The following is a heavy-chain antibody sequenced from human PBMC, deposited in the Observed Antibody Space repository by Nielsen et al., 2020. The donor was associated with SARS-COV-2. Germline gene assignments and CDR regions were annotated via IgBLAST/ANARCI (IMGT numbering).Heavy chain of an antibody. Sequence: SETLSLTCTVSGGSFSTYFWSWIRQPPGKGLEWIGYINNRGSANYNPSLESRVTISVDTSENQFSLKLRSVTAADTAVYYCAREVGYYDSSEFDAFDIWGQGTKVTVSS. CDR3: AREVGYYDSSEFDAFDI. CDR2: INNRGSA. D-gene: IGHD3-22*01. J-gene: IGHJ3*02. CDR1: GGSFSTYF. V-gene: IGHV4-59*01.